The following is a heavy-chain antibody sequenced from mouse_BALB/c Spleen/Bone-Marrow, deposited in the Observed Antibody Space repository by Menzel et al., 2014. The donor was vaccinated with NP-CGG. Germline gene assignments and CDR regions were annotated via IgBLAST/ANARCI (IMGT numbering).Heavy chain of an antibody. Sequence: VMLVESGPGLVAPSQSLSITCTVSGFSLTSYGVHWVRQPPGKGLEWLGVIWAGGSTNYNSALMSRLSISKDNSKSQVFLKMNSLQTDDAAMYYCARDRGTTRAMDYWGQGTSVTVSS. CDR2: IWAGGST. CDR1: GFSLTSYG. J-gene: IGHJ4*01. D-gene: IGHD1-1*01. CDR3: ARDRGTTRAMDY. V-gene: IGHV2-9*02.